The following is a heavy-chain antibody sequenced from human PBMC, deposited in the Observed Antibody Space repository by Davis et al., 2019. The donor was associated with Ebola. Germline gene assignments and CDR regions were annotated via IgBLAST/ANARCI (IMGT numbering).Heavy chain of an antibody. J-gene: IGHJ6*02. CDR3: ARDPSDDFWSGIWGV. CDR1: GFTFSSYA. CDR2: ISGSGGST. Sequence: GGSLRLSCAASGFTFSSYAMSWVRQAPGKGLEWVSAISGSGGSTYYADSVKGRFTISRDNAKNSLYLQMNSLRAEDTAVYYCARDPSDDFWSGIWGVWGQGTTVTVSS. D-gene: IGHD3-3*01. V-gene: IGHV3-23*01.